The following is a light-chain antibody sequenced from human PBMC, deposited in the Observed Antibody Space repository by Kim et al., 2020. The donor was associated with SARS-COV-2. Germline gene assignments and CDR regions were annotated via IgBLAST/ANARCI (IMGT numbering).Light chain of an antibody. V-gene: IGLV2-8*01. J-gene: IGLJ1*01. Sequence: QSALTQPPSSSGSPGQSVTISCIGTCSDIGAYNYVSWYQQHPGTPPKLVICEVTQRPSGVPNRFSGSKSGNTASLIISGLQAEDEADYYCSSYAGGRYVFGTGTKVTAL. CDR3: SSYAGGRYV. CDR2: EVT. CDR1: CSDIGAYNY.